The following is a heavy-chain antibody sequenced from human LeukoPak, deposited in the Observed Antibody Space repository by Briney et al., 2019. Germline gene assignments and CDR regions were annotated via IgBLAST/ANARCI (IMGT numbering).Heavy chain of an antibody. CDR1: GGSFSGYY. D-gene: IGHD3-9*01. CDR2: INHSGST. J-gene: IGHJ4*02. V-gene: IGHV4-34*01. Sequence: SETLSLTCAVYGGSFSGYYWSWIRQPPGKGLEWIGEINHSGSTNYNPSLKSRVTISVDTSKNQFSLKLSSVTAADTAVYYCARGILRYFDWLSRPYYFDYWGQGTLVTVSS. CDR3: ARGILRYFDWLSRPYYFDY.